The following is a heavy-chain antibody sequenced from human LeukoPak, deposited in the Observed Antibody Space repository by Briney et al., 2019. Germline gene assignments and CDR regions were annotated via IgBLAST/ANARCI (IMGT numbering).Heavy chain of an antibody. D-gene: IGHD6-13*01. V-gene: IGHV4-61*02. CDR2: IYTSGST. CDR1: GGSISSGSYY. CDR3: ATTAAAGTRLAWFDP. J-gene: IGHJ5*02. Sequence: SETLSLTCTVSGGSISSGSYYWSWIRQPAGKGLEWIGRIYTSGSTNYNPSLKSRVTISLDKSKNQFSLKLSSVTAADTAVYYCATTAAAGTRLAWFDPWGQGTLVTVSS.